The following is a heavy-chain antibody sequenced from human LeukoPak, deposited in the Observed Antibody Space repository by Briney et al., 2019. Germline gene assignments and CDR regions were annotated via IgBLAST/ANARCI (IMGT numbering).Heavy chain of an antibody. D-gene: IGHD2-2*01. J-gene: IGHJ5*02. CDR2: ISTSSRYI. V-gene: IGHV3-21*01. Sequence: GGSLRLSCAASGFTLSTFDMNWVRHAPGKGLEWVSSISTSSRYIYYRDSVKGRFTISRDDAKNSLYLQMNSLRVEDTAVYYCARADCSGSTCYLRRSWFDPWGQGTLVTVSS. CDR3: ARADCSGSTCYLRRSWFDP. CDR1: GFTLSTFD.